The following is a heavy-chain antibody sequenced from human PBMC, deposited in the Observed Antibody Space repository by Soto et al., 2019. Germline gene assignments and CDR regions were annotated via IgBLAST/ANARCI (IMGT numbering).Heavy chain of an antibody. CDR3: AFGNLSYYFDF. CDR2: IWYDGSDK. Sequence: AGSLRLSCAASGFTFSGFGMHWVRQAPGKGLEWVAIIWYDGSDKYYADSVKGRFTISRDNSKNTLYLQMNSLRAEDTAVYHCAFGNLSYYFDFWGQGTPVTVSS. CDR1: GFTFSGFG. D-gene: IGHD3-16*01. V-gene: IGHV3-33*01. J-gene: IGHJ4*02.